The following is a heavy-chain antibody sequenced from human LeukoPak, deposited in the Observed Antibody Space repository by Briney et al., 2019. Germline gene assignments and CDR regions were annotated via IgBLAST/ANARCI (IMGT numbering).Heavy chain of an antibody. V-gene: IGHV4-39*07. CDR3: ARDGRDGYNLA. D-gene: IGHD5-24*01. CDR2: IYYSGST. Sequence: SETLSLTCTVSGGSISSSSYYWGWIRQPPGKGLEWIGSIYYSGSTYYNPSLKSRVTISVDTSKNQFSLKLSSVTAADTAVYYCARDGRDGYNLAWGQGTLVTVSS. CDR1: GGSISSSSYY. J-gene: IGHJ5*02.